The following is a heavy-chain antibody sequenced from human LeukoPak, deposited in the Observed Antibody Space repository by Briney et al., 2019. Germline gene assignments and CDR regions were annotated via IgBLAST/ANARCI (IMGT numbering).Heavy chain of an antibody. CDR1: GFTFSSYW. CDR3: ARGLIAAGSYFDY. V-gene: IGHV3-7*04. CDR2: IKQDGSEK. J-gene: IGHJ4*02. Sequence: PGGSLRLSCAASGFTFSSYWMSWVRQAPGKGLEWVVNIKQDGSEKYYVDSVKGRFTISRDNAKNSLYLQMNSLRAEDTAVYYCARGLIAAGSYFDYWGQGTLVTVSS. D-gene: IGHD6-13*01.